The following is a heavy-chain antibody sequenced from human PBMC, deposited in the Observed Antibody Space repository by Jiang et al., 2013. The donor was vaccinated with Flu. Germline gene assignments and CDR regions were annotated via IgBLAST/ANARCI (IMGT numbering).Heavy chain of an antibody. CDR2: INHSGST. J-gene: IGHJ5*02. CDR3: ARGLPNGDSSSSNWFDP. D-gene: IGHD6-13*01. CDR1: GGSFSGYY. Sequence: LLKPSETLSLTCAVYGGSFSGYYWSWIRQPPGKGLEWIGEINHSGSTNYNPSLKSRVTISVDTSKNQFSLKLSSVTAADTAVYYCARGLPNGDSSSSNWFDPWGQGALVTVSS. V-gene: IGHV4-34*01.